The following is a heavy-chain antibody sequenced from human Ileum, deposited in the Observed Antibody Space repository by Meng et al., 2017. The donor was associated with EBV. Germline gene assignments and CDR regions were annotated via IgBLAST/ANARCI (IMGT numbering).Heavy chain of an antibody. J-gene: IGHJ4*02. V-gene: IGHV4-39*01. Sequence: LRLRGADPGRVNPPGPLPPAVAPSGGSTGSRSYYWDCIRHPPGIGLGGIGSIYSRGTTYYTPSLQSRVTTSVDTSKNQFSLKLSSVTAADTAVYYCARPCNSGWYPFDSWGQGALVTVSS. CDR1: GGSTGSRSYY. CDR2: IYSRGTT. D-gene: IGHD6-19*01. CDR3: ARPCNSGWYPFDS.